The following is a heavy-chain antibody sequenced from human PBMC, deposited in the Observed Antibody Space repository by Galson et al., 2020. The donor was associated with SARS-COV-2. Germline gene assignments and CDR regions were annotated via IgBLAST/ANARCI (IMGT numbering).Heavy chain of an antibody. J-gene: IGHJ5*02. Sequence: ASETLSLTCTVPGGSIRRDYWSWIRQPPGKRPEWLGYNYSSGTTPYNPSPMNRVTIPVDTSKNQFSLSLSSVYAADTAVYYCVRGGSYVRNWFDPGGQGTLVTVSS. CDR3: VRGGSYVRNWFDP. D-gene: IGHD1-26*01. CDR1: GGSIRRDY. V-gene: IGHV4-59*01. CDR2: NYSSGTT.